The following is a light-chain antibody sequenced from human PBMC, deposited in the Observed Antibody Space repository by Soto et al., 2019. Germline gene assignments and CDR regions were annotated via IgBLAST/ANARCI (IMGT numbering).Light chain of an antibody. V-gene: IGKV3-20*01. CDR2: DAS. CDR1: QSVSSSY. Sequence: EIVLTQSPGTLSLSPGERATLSCRASQSVSSSYLACYQQKPGQAPRLLIYDASTRATGIPARFSGSGSGTDFTLTISRLEPEDFAVYYCQQFSSYPLTFGGGTKVDIK. J-gene: IGKJ4*01. CDR3: QQFSSYPLT.